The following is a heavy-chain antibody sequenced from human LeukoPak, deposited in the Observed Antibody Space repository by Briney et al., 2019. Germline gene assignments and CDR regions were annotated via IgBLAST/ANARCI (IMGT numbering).Heavy chain of an antibody. J-gene: IGHJ4*02. CDR2: IYYSGNT. CDR1: GGSISSSSSYY. CDR3: ARKIAATWYFDY. D-gene: IGHD2-21*01. Sequence: SETLSLTCTVSGGSISSSSSYYWGWIRQPPGTGLEWIGTIYYSGNTYYNPSLKSRVTISVDTSKNQFSLKLNSVTAADTAVYYCARKIAATWYFDYWGQGTLVTVSS. V-gene: IGHV4-39*07.